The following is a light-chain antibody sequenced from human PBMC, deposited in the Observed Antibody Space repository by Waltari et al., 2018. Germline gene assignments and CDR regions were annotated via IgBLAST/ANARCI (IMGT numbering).Light chain of an antibody. CDR3: TSQTLDGVVL. J-gene: IGLJ3*02. Sequence: QSALTQPASVSGSPGQSITISCTGIGSSIDDSDFVSWYQQHPGKAPRVIIYDVTQRPSGLSGRFSASKSANTASLTSAGLQPEDDGDYYCTSQTLDGVVLFGGGTQVTVL. CDR1: GSSIDDSDF. CDR2: DVT. V-gene: IGLV2-14*03.